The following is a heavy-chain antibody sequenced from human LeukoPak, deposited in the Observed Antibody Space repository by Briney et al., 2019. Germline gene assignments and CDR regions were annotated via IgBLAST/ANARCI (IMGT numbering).Heavy chain of an antibody. CDR3: ARQFNEVVFIADYFDR. CDR2: IYSSGST. D-gene: IGHD3-16*02. Sequence: PSETLSLTCSVSGGSISSGNSYWRWVRQPAGKGLEWIGRIYSSGSTNYNPSLKSRVTIPLDTSKNHFSLRLSSVTAADTAVYYCARQFNEVVFIADYFDRWGQGTLVTVSS. J-gene: IGHJ5*02. V-gene: IGHV4-61*02. CDR1: GGSISSGNSY.